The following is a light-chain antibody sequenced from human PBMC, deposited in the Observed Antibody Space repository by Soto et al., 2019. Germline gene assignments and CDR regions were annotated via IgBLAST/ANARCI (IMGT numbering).Light chain of an antibody. CDR3: QQRSNWPPIT. V-gene: IGKV3-11*01. Sequence: EIVLTQSPSTLSLSPGERSTLSCRASQSVSSYLAWYQQKPGQAPRLLIYDASNRATGIPARFSGSGSGTDLTLTISSLEPGDFAVYYCQQRSNWPPITFGQGTRLEIK. CDR1: QSVSSY. J-gene: IGKJ5*01. CDR2: DAS.